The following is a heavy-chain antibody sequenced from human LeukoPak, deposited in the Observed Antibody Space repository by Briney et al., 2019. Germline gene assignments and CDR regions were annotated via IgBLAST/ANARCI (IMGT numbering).Heavy chain of an antibody. CDR1: GGTFSSYT. Sequence: SVKVSCKASGGTFSSYTISWVRQAPGQELEWMGRIIPILGIANYAQKFQGRVTITADKSTSTAYMELSSLRSEDTAVYDCAREGSPRIAAAFAEYFQHWGQGTLVTVSS. J-gene: IGHJ1*01. D-gene: IGHD6-13*01. CDR2: IIPILGIA. CDR3: AREGSPRIAAAFAEYFQH. V-gene: IGHV1-69*04.